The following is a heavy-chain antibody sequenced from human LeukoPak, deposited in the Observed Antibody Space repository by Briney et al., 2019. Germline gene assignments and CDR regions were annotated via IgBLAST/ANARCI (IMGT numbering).Heavy chain of an antibody. D-gene: IGHD2-2*01. CDR2: VKKDESEK. J-gene: IGHJ4*01. CDR3: ARDTRGESDY. V-gene: IGHV3-7*01. Sequence: GGSLRLSCAASGFTFSNNWMTWVRQAPGKGLEWVASVKKDESEKYYVDSVKGRFTISRDNAKNSLYLQMNSLRVEDTAVYYCARDTRGESDYWGHGTLVTVSS. CDR1: GFTFSNNW.